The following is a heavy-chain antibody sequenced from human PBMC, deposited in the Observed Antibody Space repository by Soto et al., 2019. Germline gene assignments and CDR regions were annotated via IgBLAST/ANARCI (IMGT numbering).Heavy chain of an antibody. CDR1: GGTFSSYA. J-gene: IGHJ6*02. CDR3: ARSYGSGSYSYYYGMDV. Sequence: SVKVSCKASGGTFSSYAISWVRQAPGQGLEWMGGIIPIFGTANYAQKFQGRVTITADESTSTAYMELSSLRSEDTAVYYCARSYGSGSYSYYYGMDVWGQGTTVTVSS. D-gene: IGHD3-10*01. V-gene: IGHV1-69*13. CDR2: IIPIFGTA.